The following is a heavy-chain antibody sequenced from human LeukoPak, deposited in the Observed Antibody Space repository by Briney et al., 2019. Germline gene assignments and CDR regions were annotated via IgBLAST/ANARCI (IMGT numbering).Heavy chain of an antibody. CDR2: TNAGNGNT. CDR1: GYTFTGYA. Sequence: WASVNVSCKASGYTFTGYAMHWVRQAPGQRLEWMGWTNAGNGNTKYSQKFQGRVTITRDTSASTAYMELSSLRSEDTAVYYCARDLRPLYYGDYAYWGQGTLVTVSS. D-gene: IGHD4-17*01. J-gene: IGHJ4*02. V-gene: IGHV1-3*01. CDR3: ARDLRPLYYGDYAY.